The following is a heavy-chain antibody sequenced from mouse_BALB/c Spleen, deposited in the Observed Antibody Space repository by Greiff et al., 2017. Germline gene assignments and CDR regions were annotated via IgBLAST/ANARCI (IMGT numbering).Heavy chain of an antibody. CDR2: IDPENGDT. V-gene: IGHV14-4*02. CDR1: GFNIKDYY. J-gene: IGHJ2*01. D-gene: IGHD2-1*01. Sequence: EGKLQESGAELVRSGASVKLSCTASGFNIKDYYMHWVKQRPEQGLEWIGWIDPENGDTEYAPKFQGKATMTADTSSNTAYLQLSSLTSEDTAVYYCCEWGNHADYGGKGTTLTVSS. CDR3: CEWGNHADY.